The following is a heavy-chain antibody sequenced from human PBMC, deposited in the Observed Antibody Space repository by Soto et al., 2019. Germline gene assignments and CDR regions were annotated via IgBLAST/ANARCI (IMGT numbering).Heavy chain of an antibody. CDR2: NSAYNGDI. D-gene: IGHD3-10*01. J-gene: IGHJ4*02. CDR1: NYAFTSFA. CDR3: ARDRGATASRELDH. Sequence: QVQLVQSGPEVKKPGDSVKISCKTSNYAFTSFALPWVRQAPGQGLEWMGWNSAYNGDIKYAQKVQGRVTMTTDTSATTAYMELMSLRSDDTAVYYWARDRGATASRELDHWGQGTLLIVSS. V-gene: IGHV1-18*01.